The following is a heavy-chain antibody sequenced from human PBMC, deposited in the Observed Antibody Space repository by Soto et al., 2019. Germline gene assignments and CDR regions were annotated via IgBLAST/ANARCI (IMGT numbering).Heavy chain of an antibody. V-gene: IGHV3-30*04. CDR3: AREPYGDSQYFDY. D-gene: IGHD2-21*02. CDR2: VSFDGKVT. CDR1: GFTFNSVS. J-gene: IGHJ4*02. Sequence: QVQLVESGGGMAQPGTSLRLSCTGSGFTFNSVSQHWVRQGPDKGLEWVAVVSFDGKVTYYADSVKGRFTVSRDISKNTIYLQANSLRPEDTAVYYCAREPYGDSQYFDYWGQGTPVTVSS.